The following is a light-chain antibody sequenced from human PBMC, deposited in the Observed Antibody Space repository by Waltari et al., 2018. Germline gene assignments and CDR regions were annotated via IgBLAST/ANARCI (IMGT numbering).Light chain of an antibody. CDR2: GKN. Sequence: SSELTQDPAVSVALGQTVRITCQGESLRSYSANWYQQKPGQAPIVVIYGKNNRPSGIPARFSGSTSGDTASLTITGAQAEDEADYYCNSRDSSINHHYVFGSGTKVTVL. J-gene: IGLJ1*01. V-gene: IGLV3-19*01. CDR3: NSRDSSINHHYV. CDR1: SLRSYS.